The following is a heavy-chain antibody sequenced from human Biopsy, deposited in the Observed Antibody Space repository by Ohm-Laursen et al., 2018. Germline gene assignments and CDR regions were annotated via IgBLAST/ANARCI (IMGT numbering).Heavy chain of an antibody. D-gene: IGHD1-14*01. CDR2: INPNSVGT. J-gene: IGHJ4*02. CDR3: ARDLNNPYYFDY. V-gene: IGHV1-2*02. Sequence: ASVKVSCKASGYTFTDYFLHWVRQAPGQGLEWMGWINPNSVGTYYAQKFQGRVTMTRDTSISTAYMELSRLRCDDTAVYYCARDLNNPYYFDYWGQGTLVTVSS. CDR1: GYTFTDYF.